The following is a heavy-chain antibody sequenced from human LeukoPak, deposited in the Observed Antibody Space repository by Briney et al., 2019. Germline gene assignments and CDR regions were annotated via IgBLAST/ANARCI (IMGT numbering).Heavy chain of an antibody. CDR1: GYTFGSYW. J-gene: IGHJ4*02. D-gene: IGHD3-16*01. V-gene: IGHV3-74*01. CDR2: INNDGSST. Sequence: GGSLRLSCATSGYTFGSYWMYWVRQAPGKGLVWVSRINNDGSSTIYADSVKGRFTISRDNAKNTLYLQMNSLRDDDTAVYYCVRDNGGEHLWGQGTLVTVSS. CDR3: VRDNGGEHL.